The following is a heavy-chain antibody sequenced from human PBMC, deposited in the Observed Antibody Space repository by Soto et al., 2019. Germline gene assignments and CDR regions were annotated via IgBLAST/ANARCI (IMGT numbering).Heavy chain of an antibody. J-gene: IGHJ4*02. D-gene: IGHD3-22*01. CDR3: AREGFSGYYDSSGYYQD. Sequence: SQTLSLTCAISGDSDSSNSAAWNSIRQSPSRGLEWLGRTYYRSKWYNDYAVSVKSRITINPDTSKNQFSLQLNSVAPEDTAVYYCAREGFSGYYDSSGYYQDWGQGTLVTVSS. CDR1: GDSDSSNSAA. CDR2: TYYRSKWYN. V-gene: IGHV6-1*01.